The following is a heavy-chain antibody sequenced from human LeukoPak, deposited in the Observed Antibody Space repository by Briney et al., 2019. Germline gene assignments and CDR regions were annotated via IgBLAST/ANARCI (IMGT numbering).Heavy chain of an antibody. CDR2: IIPIFGTA. D-gene: IGHD5-18*01. CDR1: GYTFTSYG. CDR3: ARGRGYSYGYPGLDY. Sequence: SVKVSCKASGYTFTSYGISWVRQAPGQGLEWMGGIIPIFGTANYAQKFQGRVTITTDESTSTAYMELSSLRSEDTAVYYCARGRGYSYGYPGLDYWGQGTLVTVSS. V-gene: IGHV1-69*05. J-gene: IGHJ4*02.